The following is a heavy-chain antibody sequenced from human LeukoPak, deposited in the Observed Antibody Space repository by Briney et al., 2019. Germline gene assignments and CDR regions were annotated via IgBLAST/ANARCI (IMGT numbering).Heavy chain of an antibody. D-gene: IGHD4-23*01. CDR2: VYYSGST. V-gene: IGHV4-39*07. CDR3: ASLDYGGNYDDD. J-gene: IGHJ4*02. Sequence: SETLSLTCTVSGGSITSRAYYWGWIRQPPGKGLEWIGSVYYSGSTYHNPSLKSRVTMSVDTSKNQFSLKLSSVTAADTAVYYCASLDYGGNYDDDWGRGTLVTVSS. CDR1: GGSITSRAYY.